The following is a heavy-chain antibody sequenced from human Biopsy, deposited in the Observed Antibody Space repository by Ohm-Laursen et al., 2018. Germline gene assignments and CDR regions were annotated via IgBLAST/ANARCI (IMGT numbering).Heavy chain of an antibody. CDR3: ARIYFYGLGSSDYFFDS. D-gene: IGHD3-10*01. CDR1: GDSIATFNYY. CDR2: IFYCGTT. Sequence: TLSLTCSVSGDSIATFNYYWGWVRQPPGKGLEWLAAIFYCGTTYFSRTPESRLTTFQNTSSNQFSPRLKYMTAADTGVYYCARIYFYGLGSSDYFFDSWGQGTLVTVSS. J-gene: IGHJ4*02. V-gene: IGHV4-39*01.